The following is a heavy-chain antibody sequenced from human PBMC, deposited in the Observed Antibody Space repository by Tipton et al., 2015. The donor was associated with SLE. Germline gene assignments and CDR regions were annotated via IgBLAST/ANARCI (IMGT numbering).Heavy chain of an antibody. CDR3: ARDTIVGWYFDL. J-gene: IGHJ2*01. V-gene: IGHV1-69*15. CDR2: IIPIFGTA. D-gene: IGHD1-26*01. Sequence: QLVQSGAEVKKPGESLRISCKGSGYSFTSYWISWVRQMPGKGLEWMGRIIPIFGTANYAQKFQGRVTITADESTSTAYMELSSLRSEDTAVYYCARDTIVGWYFDLWGRGTLVTVSS. CDR1: GYSFTSYW.